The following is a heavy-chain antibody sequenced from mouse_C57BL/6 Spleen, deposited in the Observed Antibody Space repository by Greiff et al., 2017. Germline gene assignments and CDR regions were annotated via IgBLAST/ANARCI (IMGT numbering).Heavy chain of an antibody. V-gene: IGHV1-69*01. CDR1: GYTFTSYW. D-gene: IGHD1-1*01. CDR2: IDPSDSYT. CDR3: ARGGGYYYGSSYFDY. J-gene: IGHJ2*01. Sequence: QVQLQQPGAELVMPGASVKLSCKASGYTFTSYWMHWVKQRPGQGLEWIGEIDPSDSYTNYNQKFKGKSTLTVDKSSSTAYMQLSSLTSEDSAVYFCARGGGYYYGSSYFDYWGQGTTLTVSS.